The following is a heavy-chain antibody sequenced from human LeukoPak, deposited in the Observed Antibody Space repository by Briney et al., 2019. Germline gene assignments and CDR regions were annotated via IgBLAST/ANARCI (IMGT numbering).Heavy chain of an antibody. CDR1: GFTFDDYG. Sequence: PGGSLRLSCAASGFTFDDYGMSWVRQAPGKGLEWVSGINWNGGSTGYADSVKGRFTISRDNAKNSLYLQMYSLRAEDTALYYCARDIVATIEPYFDYWGQGTLVTVSS. CDR2: INWNGGST. CDR3: ARDIVATIEPYFDY. D-gene: IGHD5-12*01. V-gene: IGHV3-20*04. J-gene: IGHJ4*02.